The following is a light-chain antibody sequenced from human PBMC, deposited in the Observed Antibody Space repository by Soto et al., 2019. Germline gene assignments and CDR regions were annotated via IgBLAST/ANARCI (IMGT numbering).Light chain of an antibody. CDR1: QNVNNK. CDR2: DAS. CDR3: QQYKNRPPVYT. J-gene: IGKJ2*01. V-gene: IGKV3D-15*01. Sequence: EIVMTQSPATLSVSPGERATLSCRASQNVNNKLAWYQQKPGQAPRLLIYDASTRATGVPARFSGSGSGADFTLTISSLQSEDFAIYYCQQYKNRPPVYTFGQGTKLEIK.